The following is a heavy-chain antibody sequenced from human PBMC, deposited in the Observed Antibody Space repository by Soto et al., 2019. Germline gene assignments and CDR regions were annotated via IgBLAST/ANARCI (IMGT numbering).Heavy chain of an antibody. CDR1: GGTFSSYA. Sequence: QVQLVQSGAEVKKPGSSVKVSCKASGGTFSSYAISWVRQAPGQGLEWMGGIIPIFGTANYAQKFQGRVTITADKSTSTAYMELSSLISEDTAVYYCAATLRYSVYEPPRYWGQGTLVTVSS. J-gene: IGHJ4*02. CDR3: AATLRYSVYEPPRY. V-gene: IGHV1-69*06. D-gene: IGHD5-12*01. CDR2: IIPIFGTA.